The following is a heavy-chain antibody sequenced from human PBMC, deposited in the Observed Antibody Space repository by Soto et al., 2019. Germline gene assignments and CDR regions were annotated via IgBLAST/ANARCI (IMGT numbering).Heavy chain of an antibody. CDR3: ARLSHRNWYFAL. D-gene: IGHD3-3*02. Sequence: QLQLQESGPGLVKPSETLSLTCTVSGGSISSSTYFWGWIRQPPGKGLEWIGSIHYSGSTFYNPSLKSRVTISVDTSKNQFSLKLSSVTAADTAVYYCARLSHRNWYFALWGRGTLVTVSS. CDR2: IHYSGST. J-gene: IGHJ2*01. CDR1: GGSISSSTYF. V-gene: IGHV4-39*01.